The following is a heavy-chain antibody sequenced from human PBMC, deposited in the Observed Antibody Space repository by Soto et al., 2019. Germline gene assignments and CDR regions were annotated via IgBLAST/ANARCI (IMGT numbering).Heavy chain of an antibody. CDR2: FDPEDGET. D-gene: IGHD6-19*01. J-gene: IGHJ4*02. Sequence: APVKVSCKVSGYTLTELSMHWVRQAPGKGLEWMGGFDPEDGETIYAQKFQGRVTMTEDTSTDTAYMELSSLRSEDTAVYYCATARIAVAGGDFDYWGQGTLVTVSS. V-gene: IGHV1-24*01. CDR1: GYTLTELS. CDR3: ATARIAVAGGDFDY.